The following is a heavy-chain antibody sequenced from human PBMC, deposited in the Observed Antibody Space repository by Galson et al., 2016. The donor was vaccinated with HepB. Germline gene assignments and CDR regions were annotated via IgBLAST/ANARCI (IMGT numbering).Heavy chain of an antibody. CDR1: GFTFSTYD. J-gene: IGHJ4*02. V-gene: IGHV3-23*01. D-gene: IGHD3-9*01. CDR3: AAEDPDWYDFDY. Sequence: SLRLSCAASGFTFSTYDMSWVRQAPGKGLERVSGIIGSGGRTYYADSVRGRFTISRDTSKNTLFLQMNRLRAEGTAVYYCAAEDPDWYDFDYWGQGTLVTVSS. CDR2: IIGSGGRT.